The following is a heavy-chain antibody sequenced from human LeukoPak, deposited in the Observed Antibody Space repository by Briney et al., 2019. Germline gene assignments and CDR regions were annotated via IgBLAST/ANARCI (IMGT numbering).Heavy chain of an antibody. V-gene: IGHV1-18*01. Sequence: ASVKVSCKASGYTFTSYGISWVRQAPGQGLEWMGWISAYNGNTNYAQKLQGRGTMTTDTSTSTAYMELRSLRSDDTAVYYCARDPRTYSSGWADAFDIWGQGTMVTVSS. CDR1: GYTFTSYG. D-gene: IGHD6-19*01. CDR2: ISAYNGNT. J-gene: IGHJ3*02. CDR3: ARDPRTYSSGWADAFDI.